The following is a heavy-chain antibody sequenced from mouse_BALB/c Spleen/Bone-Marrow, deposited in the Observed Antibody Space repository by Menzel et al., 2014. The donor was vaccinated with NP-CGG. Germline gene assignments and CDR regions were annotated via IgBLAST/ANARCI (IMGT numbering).Heavy chain of an antibody. CDR2: IWSGGST. CDR1: GFSLTSYG. Sequence: VQVVESGPGLVQPSQSLSITCTVSGFSLTSYGVHWVRRSPGKGLEWLGVIWSGGSTDYNAAFISRLSISKDNSKSQVFFEMNSLQADDSAIYYCARNRRYDVFDYWGQGTTLTVSS. V-gene: IGHV2-4-1*01. J-gene: IGHJ2*01. D-gene: IGHD2-14*01. CDR3: ARNRRYDVFDY.